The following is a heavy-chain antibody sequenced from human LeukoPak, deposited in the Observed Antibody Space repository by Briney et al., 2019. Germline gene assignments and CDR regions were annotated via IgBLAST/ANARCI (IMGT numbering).Heavy chain of an antibody. D-gene: IGHD2-15*01. CDR3: AKVVSGGHHDY. V-gene: IGHV1-8*01. CDR2: MNPRSGKT. J-gene: IGHJ4*02. CDR1: GYTFTNNG. Sequence: ASVKVSCKASGYTFTNNGISWVRQAAGQGLEWMGWMNPRSGKTGYAQKFQGRVTMTRDTSITTAYMELSALRSEDTAVYYCAKVVSGGHHDYWGQGTLVTVSS.